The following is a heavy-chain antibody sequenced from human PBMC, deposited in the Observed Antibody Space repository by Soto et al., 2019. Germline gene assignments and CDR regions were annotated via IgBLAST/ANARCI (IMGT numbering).Heavy chain of an antibody. CDR2: IWYDGSNK. J-gene: IGHJ4*02. D-gene: IGHD6-6*01. V-gene: IGHV3-33*01. Sequence: QVQLVDSGGGVVQPGRSLRLSCAASGFTFSSYGMHWVRQAPGKGLEWVAVIWYDGSNKYYADSVKGRFTISRDNSKNTLYLQMNSLRAEDTAVYYCARGKSGYSSSSWIDYWGQGTLVTVSS. CDR3: ARGKSGYSSSSWIDY. CDR1: GFTFSSYG.